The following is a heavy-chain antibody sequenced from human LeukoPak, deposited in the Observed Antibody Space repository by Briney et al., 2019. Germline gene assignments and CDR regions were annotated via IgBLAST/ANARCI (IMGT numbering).Heavy chain of an antibody. J-gene: IGHJ3*02. CDR1: GFTVSSNY. V-gene: IGHV3-66*02. CDR3: ARAGTLVFDI. D-gene: IGHD3-10*01. Sequence: GGSLRLSCAASGFTVSSNYMSWVRQAPGKGLEWVSVIYSGGSTYYADSVKGRFTISRDNSKSTLSLQMNNLRAEDTAVYYCARAGTLVFDIWGQGTMVTVSS. CDR2: IYSGGST.